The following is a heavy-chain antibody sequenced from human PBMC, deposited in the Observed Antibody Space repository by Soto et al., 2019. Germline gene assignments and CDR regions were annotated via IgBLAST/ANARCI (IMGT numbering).Heavy chain of an antibody. D-gene: IGHD6-19*01. V-gene: IGHV5-51*01. J-gene: IGHJ6*02. CDR2: IYPGDSDT. Sequence: GESLKISCKGSGYSFTSYWIGWVRQMPGKGLEWMGIIYPGDSDTRYSPSFQGQVTVSADKSISTAYLQWSSLKASDTAMYYCARSSGWYGGKYYYYGMDVWGQGTTVTVSS. CDR3: ARSSGWYGGKYYYYGMDV. CDR1: GYSFTSYW.